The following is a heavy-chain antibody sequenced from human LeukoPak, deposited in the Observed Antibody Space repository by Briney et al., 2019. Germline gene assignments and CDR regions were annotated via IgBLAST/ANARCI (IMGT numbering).Heavy chain of an antibody. CDR3: ARQIVVVPADLNYYYYYMDV. Sequence: GESLKISCKGSGYSFTSCWIGCVRQMPGKGLEWMGIIYPGDSDTRYSPSFQGQVTISADKSISTAYLQWSSLKASDTAMYYCARQIVVVPADLNYYYYYMDVWGKGTTVTVSS. J-gene: IGHJ6*03. CDR1: GYSFTSCW. CDR2: IYPGDSDT. V-gene: IGHV5-51*01. D-gene: IGHD2-2*01.